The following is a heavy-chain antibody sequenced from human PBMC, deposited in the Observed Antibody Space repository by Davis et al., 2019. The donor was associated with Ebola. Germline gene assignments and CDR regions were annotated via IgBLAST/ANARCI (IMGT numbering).Heavy chain of an antibody. CDR2: LNSDGTKT. D-gene: IGHD1-26*01. CDR3: AREIVGMTIVTWYYYQGMDV. Sequence: PGGSLRLSCAASGFTFSSYWMHWVRQAPGKGPVWVSRLNSDGTKTIYADSVKGRFTTSRDNAENKLYLQMNSLRAEDTAVYYCAREIVGMTIVTWYYYQGMDVWGQGSTVTVSS. J-gene: IGHJ6*02. CDR1: GFTFSSYW. V-gene: IGHV3-74*01.